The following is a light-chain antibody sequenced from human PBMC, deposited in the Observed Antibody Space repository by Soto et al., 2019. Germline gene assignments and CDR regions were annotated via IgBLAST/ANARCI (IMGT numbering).Light chain of an antibody. Sequence: QTVVTQEPSFSVSPGRTVTLTCGLSSGSVSTDYYPSWYQQTPGQPPRTLIYTTHTRSSGVPDRFSGSILGNKAALTIAGAQADDEADYFCALYMGSGIWVFGGGTKLTVL. J-gene: IGLJ3*02. V-gene: IGLV8-61*01. CDR1: SGSVSTDYY. CDR2: TTH. CDR3: ALYMGSGIWV.